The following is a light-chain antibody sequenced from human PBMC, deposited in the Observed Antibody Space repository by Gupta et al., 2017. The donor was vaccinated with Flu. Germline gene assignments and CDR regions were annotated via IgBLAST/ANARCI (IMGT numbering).Light chain of an antibody. V-gene: IGKV3-11*01. J-gene: IGKJ2*01. CDR3: QQRSNRPPYT. CDR2: DAS. Sequence: ATLSLSPGERATLSCRASQSVSRYLAWYQQKPGQAPRLLIYDASNRATGIPARFSGSGSGTDFTHTISSLEPEDFAVYYCQQRSNRPPYTFGQGTKLQIK. CDR1: QSVSRY.